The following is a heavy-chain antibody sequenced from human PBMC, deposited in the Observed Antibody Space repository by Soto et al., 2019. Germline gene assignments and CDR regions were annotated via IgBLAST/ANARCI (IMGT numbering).Heavy chain of an antibody. Sequence: SETLSLTCAVSGGSISSSNWWSWVRQPPGKGLEWIGEIYHSGSTNYNPSLKSRVTISVDKSKNQFSLKLSSVTAADTAVYYCARARIVGVDYGVDVWGQGTTVTVSS. J-gene: IGHJ6*02. CDR2: IYHSGST. CDR1: GGSISSSNW. D-gene: IGHD1-26*01. V-gene: IGHV4-4*02. CDR3: ARARIVGVDYGVDV.